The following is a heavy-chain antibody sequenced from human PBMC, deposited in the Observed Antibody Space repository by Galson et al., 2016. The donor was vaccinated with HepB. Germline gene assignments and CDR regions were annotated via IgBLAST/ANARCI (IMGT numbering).Heavy chain of an antibody. CDR1: GLMFSNYA. CDR3: AKASRRGMISKYYFDS. J-gene: IGHJ4*02. V-gene: IGHV3-23*01. D-gene: IGHD3/OR15-3a*01. CDR2: MSGSGASI. Sequence: SLRLSCAASGLMFSNYAMSWVRQAPGKGLEWVASMSGSGASIYYADSVKGHFTISRDNSKNTVYLQMNSLRAEDTAVYYCAKASRRGMISKYYFDSWGQGTLVTVSS.